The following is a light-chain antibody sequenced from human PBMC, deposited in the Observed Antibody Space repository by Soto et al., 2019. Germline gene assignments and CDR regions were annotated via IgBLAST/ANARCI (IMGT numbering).Light chain of an antibody. V-gene: IGKV3-11*01. Sequence: EIVLTQSPVTLSLSPGERATLSCRASQSVDYYLAWYQQKPGQAPRLLIYAASNRATGIPARFSGSGSGTDFTLTISSLEPEDFAVYYCLQRSNCPLTFGGGTKVEIK. CDR2: AAS. J-gene: IGKJ4*01. CDR1: QSVDYY. CDR3: LQRSNCPLT.